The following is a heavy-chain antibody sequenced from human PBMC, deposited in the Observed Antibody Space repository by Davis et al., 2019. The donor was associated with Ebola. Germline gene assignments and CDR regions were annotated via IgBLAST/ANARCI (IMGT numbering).Heavy chain of an antibody. CDR1: GFTFSSYA. D-gene: IGHD5-18*01. CDR2: ISGSGGST. Sequence: GESLKISCAASGFTFSSYAMSWVRQAPGKGLEWVSAISGSGGSTYYADSVKGRFTISRDNSKNTLYLQMNSLRAEDTAVYYCAKDFNGDTAMVVYYYYGMDVWGQGTTVTVSS. J-gene: IGHJ6*02. CDR3: AKDFNGDTAMVVYYYYGMDV. V-gene: IGHV3-23*01.